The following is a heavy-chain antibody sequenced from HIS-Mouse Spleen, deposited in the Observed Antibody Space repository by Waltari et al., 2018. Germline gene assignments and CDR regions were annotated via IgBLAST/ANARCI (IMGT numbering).Heavy chain of an antibody. D-gene: IGHD1-1*01. CDR2: ISYDGSNE. Sequence: QVQLVESGGGVVQPGRSLGRSWAASGLTPSSHAMHSARQAPGKGLEGVAVISYDGSNESYADSVKGRFTISRDNSKDTLYLQMNSLRAEDTAVYYCASDAWYNWNDHAFDIWGQGTMVTVSS. V-gene: IGHV3-30-3*01. CDR1: GLTPSSHA. J-gene: IGHJ3*02. CDR3: ASDAWYNWNDHAFDI.